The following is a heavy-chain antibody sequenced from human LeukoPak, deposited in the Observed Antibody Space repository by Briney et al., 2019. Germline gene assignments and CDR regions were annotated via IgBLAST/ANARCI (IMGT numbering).Heavy chain of an antibody. Sequence: EASVKVSCKASGGTFSSYAISWVRQAPGQGLEWMGGIIPIFGTANYAQKFQGRVTITADESTSTAYMELSSLRPEDTAVYYCASLKTMRYGDYYYYFDYWGQGTLVTVSS. V-gene: IGHV1-69*13. CDR2: IIPIFGTA. D-gene: IGHD4-17*01. CDR1: GGTFSSYA. CDR3: ASLKTMRYGDYYYYFDY. J-gene: IGHJ4*02.